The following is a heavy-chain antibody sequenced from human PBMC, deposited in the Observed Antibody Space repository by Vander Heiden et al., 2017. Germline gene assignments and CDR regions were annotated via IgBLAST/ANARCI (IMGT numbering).Heavy chain of an antibody. Sequence: QVQLVESGGGVVQPGRALRPSCAASGFTFTTYGIHWVRQAPGRGLEWVAHIWYDGDNKYYADSVKGRFTISRDNSKNTVYLQMNSLRPDDTAVYYCARDPSTMDGDYPRYWGQGTLVTVSS. CDR2: IWYDGDNK. D-gene: IGHD4-17*01. J-gene: IGHJ4*02. V-gene: IGHV3-33*01. CDR1: GFTFTTYG. CDR3: ARDPSTMDGDYPRY.